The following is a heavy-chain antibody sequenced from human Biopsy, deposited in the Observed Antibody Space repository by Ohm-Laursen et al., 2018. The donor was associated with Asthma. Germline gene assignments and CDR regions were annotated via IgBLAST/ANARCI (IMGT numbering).Heavy chain of an antibody. CDR1: GFSMDTNSYF. CDR2: IYYSGST. D-gene: IGHD4-17*01. J-gene: IGHJ5*02. V-gene: IGHV4-31*03. Sequence: SQTLSLTCTISGFSMDTNSYFWSWIRQHPVKGLEWIGHIYYSGSTYYNPSLKSRVSISLDTSKNQFSLSLTSVTAADTAVYYCARTTYGHDGFDPWGQGTLVTVSS. CDR3: ARTTYGHDGFDP.